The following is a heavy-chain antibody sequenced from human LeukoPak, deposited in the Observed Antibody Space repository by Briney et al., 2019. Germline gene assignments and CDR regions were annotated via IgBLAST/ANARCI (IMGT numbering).Heavy chain of an antibody. D-gene: IGHD2-15*01. J-gene: IGHJ5*02. V-gene: IGHV1-69*06. CDR3: ARAGCSGGSCYSARWYNWFDP. CDR1: GGTFSSYA. Sequence: SVKVSCKASGGTFSSYAISWVRQAPGQGLEWMGGIIPIFGTANYAQKFQGRVTITADKSTSTAYMELSSLRSEDTAVYYCARAGCSGGSCYSARWYNWFDPWGQGTLVTVSS. CDR2: IIPIFGTA.